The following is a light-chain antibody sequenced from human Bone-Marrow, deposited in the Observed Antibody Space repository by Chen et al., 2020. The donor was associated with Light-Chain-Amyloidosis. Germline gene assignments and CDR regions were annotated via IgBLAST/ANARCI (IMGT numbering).Light chain of an antibody. CDR3: QQYGTSPLT. CDR1: QTISSNY. J-gene: IGKJ4*01. CDR2: GSS. V-gene: IGKV3-20*01. Sequence: EIVLTQSPGTLSLSPGEGANLSCRASQTISSNYLTWYQQKFGQAPRLLIYGSSSRATGIPDRFTGSGSGTDCPLTINRLEPEDFAMYYCQQYGTSPLTFGGGTKVEIK.